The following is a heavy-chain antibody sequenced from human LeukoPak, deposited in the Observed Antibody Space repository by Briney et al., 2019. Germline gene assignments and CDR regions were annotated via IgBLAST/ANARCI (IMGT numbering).Heavy chain of an antibody. Sequence: GGSLRLSCVASGFSFSVHAMNWVRQAPGKGLEWVSSITNTGDSTVYADSVKGRFTISRDNAKNSLYLQMNYLRADDTALYFCARVPSGSGSYLWWFDPWGQGTLVTVSS. CDR1: GFSFSVHA. CDR3: ARVPSGSGSYLWWFDP. CDR2: ITNTGDST. J-gene: IGHJ5*02. V-gene: IGHV3-21*01. D-gene: IGHD3-10*01.